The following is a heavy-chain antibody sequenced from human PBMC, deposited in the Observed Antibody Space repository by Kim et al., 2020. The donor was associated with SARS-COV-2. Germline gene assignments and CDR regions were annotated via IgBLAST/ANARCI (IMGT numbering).Heavy chain of an antibody. D-gene: IGHD3-10*01. CDR3: ARGLTWFGELFGDY. CDR2: IYYSGST. CDR1: GGSISSYY. Sequence: SETLSLTCTDSGGSISSYYWSWIRQPPGKGLEWIGYIYYSGSTNYNPSLKSRVTISVDTSKNQFSLKLSSVTAADTAVYYCARGLTWFGELFGDYWGQGTLVTVSS. V-gene: IGHV4-59*01. J-gene: IGHJ4*02.